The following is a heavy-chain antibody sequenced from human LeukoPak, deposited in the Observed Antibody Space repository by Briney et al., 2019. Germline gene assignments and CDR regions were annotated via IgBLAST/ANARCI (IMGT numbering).Heavy chain of an antibody. J-gene: IGHJ4*02. CDR3: ARVFGYYYDSSGYYYVGGYFDY. V-gene: IGHV4-38-2*02. CDR2: IYQSGST. D-gene: IGHD3-22*01. CDR1: GYSISSGYY. Sequence: SETLSLTCTVSGYSISSGYYWGWIRQPPGKGLEWIGSIYQSGSTYYNPSLKSRVTISVDTSKNQFSLKLSSVTAAGTAVYYCARVFGYYYDSSGYYYVGGYFDYWGQGTLVTVSS.